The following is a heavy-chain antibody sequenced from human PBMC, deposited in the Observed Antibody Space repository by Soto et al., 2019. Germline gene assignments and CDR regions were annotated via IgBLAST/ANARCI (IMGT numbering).Heavy chain of an antibody. Sequence: ASVKVSCKASGYTFTNYAMHWVRQAPGQRLEWMGWINAANGNTKYSQKFQGRVTITRDTSASTAYMELISLRSEDTAVYYCARSSGYSYVAYRGKGTLVTVSS. D-gene: IGHD3-22*01. CDR1: GYTFTNYA. V-gene: IGHV1-3*01. CDR3: ARSSGYSYVAY. J-gene: IGHJ4*02. CDR2: INAANGNT.